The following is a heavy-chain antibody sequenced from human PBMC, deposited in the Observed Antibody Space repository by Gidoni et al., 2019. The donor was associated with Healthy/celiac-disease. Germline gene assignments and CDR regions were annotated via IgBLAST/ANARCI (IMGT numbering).Heavy chain of an antibody. Sequence: EVQLVESGGGLVQPGGSLRLSGAASGFTFSSYDLHWVRQATGKGLEWVSAIGTAGDTYYPGSVKGRFTISRENAKNSLYLQMNSLRAGDTAVYYCARSPSSGWYDYWGQGTLVTVSS. J-gene: IGHJ4*02. CDR1: GFTFSSYD. CDR3: ARSPSSGWYDY. CDR2: IGTAGDT. V-gene: IGHV3-13*04. D-gene: IGHD6-19*01.